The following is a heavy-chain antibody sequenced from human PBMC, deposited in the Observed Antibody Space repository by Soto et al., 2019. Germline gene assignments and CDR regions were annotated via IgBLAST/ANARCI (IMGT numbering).Heavy chain of an antibody. CDR2: ISYDSTIK. V-gene: IGHV3-30*18. D-gene: IGHD3-3*01. CDR3: AKVEGPLTIFGGKDS. Sequence: QVQLVESGGGVVQPGRSLRLSCAASGFNFNIFGLHWVSQTPGKGLEWVAVISYDSTIKYHADSVKGRFTISRDNAKSTLYLQMDSLRTEDTAIDWCAKVEGPLTIFGGKDSWGQGALVTVSS. CDR1: GFNFNIFG. J-gene: IGHJ5*02.